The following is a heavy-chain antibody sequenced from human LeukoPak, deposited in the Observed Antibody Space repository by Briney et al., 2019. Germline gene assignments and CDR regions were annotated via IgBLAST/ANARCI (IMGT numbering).Heavy chain of an antibody. D-gene: IGHD5-24*01. CDR3: AKEMATIGLHFDL. CDR2: IGGSGDST. CDR1: GFTFSSYA. Sequence: GGSLRLSCAASGFTFSSYAMSWARQAPGKGLEWVSVIGGSGDSTYYADSAKGRFTISRDNSKNTLYLQMNSLRAEDTAVYYCAKEMATIGLHFDLWGRGTLVTVSS. J-gene: IGHJ2*01. V-gene: IGHV3-23*01.